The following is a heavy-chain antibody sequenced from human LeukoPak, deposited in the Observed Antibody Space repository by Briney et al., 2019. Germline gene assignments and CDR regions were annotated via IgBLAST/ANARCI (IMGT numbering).Heavy chain of an antibody. D-gene: IGHD3-22*01. J-gene: IGHJ6*02. V-gene: IGHV3-21*01. CDR1: GFTFSRFG. CDR2: ISSSSSYI. CDR3: ARDGGRLYYYDSSPSGPYYYGMDV. Sequence: PGRSLRLSCAASGFTFSRFGMPWVRQAPGKGLEWVSSISSSSSYIYYADSVKGRFTISRDNAKNSLYLQMNSLRAEDTAVYYCARDGGRLYYYDSSPSGPYYYGMDVWGQGTTVTVSS.